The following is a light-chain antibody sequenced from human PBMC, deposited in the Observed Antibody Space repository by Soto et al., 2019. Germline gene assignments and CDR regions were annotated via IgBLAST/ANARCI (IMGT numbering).Light chain of an antibody. CDR3: QQYGSSPLT. CDR1: QDITSY. Sequence: IQLTQSPSSLSASVGDSVAITCRASQDITSYLAWYQQKPGKAPNLLIYGASTLQSGVPSRFSGSGSGTDFTLTISSLEPEDFAVYYCQQYGSSPLTFGGGTKVDIK. CDR2: GAS. J-gene: IGKJ4*01. V-gene: IGKV1-9*01.